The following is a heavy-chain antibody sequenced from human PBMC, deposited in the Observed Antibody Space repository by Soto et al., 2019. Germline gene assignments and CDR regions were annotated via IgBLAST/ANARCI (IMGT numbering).Heavy chain of an antibody. V-gene: IGHV1-18*01. CDR3: ARGGDVNYYHGMDV. CDR2: ISAYNGKT. Sequence: QVQLVQSGGEVKKPGASVKLSCTASGYTFTSYGISWVRQAPGQGLEWMGWISAYNGKTNYAQNVQGRVTMTTDTSTRTDYMELRSLRSDDTAVYYCARGGDVNYYHGMDVWGQGTTVTVSS. CDR1: GYTFTSYG. J-gene: IGHJ6*02. D-gene: IGHD5-12*01.